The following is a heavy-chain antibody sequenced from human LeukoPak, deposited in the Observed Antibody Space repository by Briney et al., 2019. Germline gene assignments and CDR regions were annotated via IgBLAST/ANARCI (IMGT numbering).Heavy chain of an antibody. D-gene: IGHD3-10*01. J-gene: IGHJ4*02. V-gene: IGHV4-39*07. CDR3: ARLSMVRGVPPFDY. CDR1: GGSISSSSYY. Sequence: SETLSLTCTVSGGSISSSSYYWGWIRQPPGKGLEWIGSIYYSGSTYYNPSLKSRVTISVDTSKNQFSLKLSSVTAAATAVYYCARLSMVRGVPPFDYWGQGTLVTVSS. CDR2: IYYSGST.